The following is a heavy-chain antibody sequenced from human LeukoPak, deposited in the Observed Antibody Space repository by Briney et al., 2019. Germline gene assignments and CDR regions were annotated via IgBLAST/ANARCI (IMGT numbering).Heavy chain of an antibody. CDR1: DYSISSDYY. CDR2: INNSGST. CDR3: ARGRAFFD. V-gene: IGHV4-38-2*02. D-gene: IGHD3-3*02. Sequence: SETLSLTCTVSDYSISSDYYWGWIRQPPGKGLEWIGEINNSGSTNYNPSLKSRVTISRDTSKNQFSLKLSSVTAADTAVYYCARGRAFFDWGQGTLVTVSS. J-gene: IGHJ4*02.